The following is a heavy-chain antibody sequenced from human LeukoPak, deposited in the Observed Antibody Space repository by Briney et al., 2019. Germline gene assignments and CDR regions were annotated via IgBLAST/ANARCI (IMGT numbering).Heavy chain of an antibody. J-gene: IGHJ6*02. Sequence: SVKVSCKASGGTFSSYAISWVRQAPGQGLEWMGRIIPILGIANYAQKFQGRVTITADKSTSTAYMELSSLRSEDTAVYYCASILGPLRNPAGYSGYDLSYGMDVWGQGTTVTVSS. D-gene: IGHD5-12*01. CDR1: GGTFSSYA. CDR2: IIPILGIA. CDR3: ASILGPLRNPAGYSGYDLSYGMDV. V-gene: IGHV1-69*04.